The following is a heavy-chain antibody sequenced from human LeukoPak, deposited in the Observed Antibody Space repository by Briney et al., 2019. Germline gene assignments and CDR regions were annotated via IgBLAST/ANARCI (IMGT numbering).Heavy chain of an antibody. CDR2: IAPRDEWK. CDR3: ASFRDYSNCN. CDR1: GFTFNKYN. V-gene: IGHV3-21*01. D-gene: IGHD4-11*01. Sequence: PGGSLRLSCAASGFTFNKYNMNWVRQAPGKGLEWVSSIAPRDEWKYYADSVKGRLTISRDNANNSLYLHMNSLRAEDTAVYYCASFRDYSNCNWGQGTLVTVSS. J-gene: IGHJ4*02.